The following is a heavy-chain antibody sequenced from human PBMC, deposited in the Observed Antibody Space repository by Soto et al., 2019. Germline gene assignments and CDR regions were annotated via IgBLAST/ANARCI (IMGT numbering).Heavy chain of an antibody. J-gene: IGHJ6*02. Sequence: SETPSLTCAVSGGSISSSNWWSWVRQPPGKGLEWIGEIYHSGSTNYNPSLKSRVTISVDKSKNQFSLKLSSVTAADTAVYYCARVVYDILTGYQVYGMDVWGQGTTVTVSS. CDR1: GGSISSSNW. D-gene: IGHD3-9*01. CDR2: IYHSGST. CDR3: ARVVYDILTGYQVYGMDV. V-gene: IGHV4-4*02.